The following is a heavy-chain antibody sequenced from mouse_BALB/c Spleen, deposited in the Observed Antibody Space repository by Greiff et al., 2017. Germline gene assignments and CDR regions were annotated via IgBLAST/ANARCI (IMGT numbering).Heavy chain of an antibody. D-gene: IGHD2-14*01. J-gene: IGHJ4*01. Sequence: EVHLVESGGGLVQPGGSLKLSCAASGFTFSSYTMSWVRQTPEKRLEWVAYISNGGGSTYYPDTVKGRFTISSDNAKNTLYLQMSSLKSEDTAMYYCARHYRYPRDYWGQGTSVTVSS. CDR3: ARHYRYPRDY. V-gene: IGHV5-12-2*01. CDR2: ISNGGGST. CDR1: GFTFSSYT.